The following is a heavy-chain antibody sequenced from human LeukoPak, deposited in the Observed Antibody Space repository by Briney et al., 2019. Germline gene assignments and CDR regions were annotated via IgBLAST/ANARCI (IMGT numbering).Heavy chain of an antibody. Sequence: ASVKVSCKASGYTFTSNVIIWVRQAPGQGLEWMGWISGYNGNTNYAQKLQGRVTMTTDTSTSTAYMELRSLRSDDTAVYYCARTSHRGADAFDXWGQGTLVTVSX. CDR1: GYTFTSNV. CDR2: ISGYNGNT. CDR3: ARTSHRGADAFDX. J-gene: IGHJ3*02. D-gene: IGHD3-10*01. V-gene: IGHV1-18*01.